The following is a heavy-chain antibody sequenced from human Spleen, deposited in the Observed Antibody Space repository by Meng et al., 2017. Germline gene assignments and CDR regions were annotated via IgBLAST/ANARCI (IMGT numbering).Heavy chain of an antibody. Sequence: GESLKISCTGSGFTFTNDYMTWVRQAPGKGLEWVARIKSNVDGGTVDYAAAVKGRFFISRDDSENTFYLQMNSLKTEDTAVYYCSGHVDYWGNGTLVTVS. CDR1: GFTFTNDY. J-gene: IGHJ4*01. V-gene: IGHV3-15*01. CDR2: IKSNVDGGTV. CDR3: SGHVDY.